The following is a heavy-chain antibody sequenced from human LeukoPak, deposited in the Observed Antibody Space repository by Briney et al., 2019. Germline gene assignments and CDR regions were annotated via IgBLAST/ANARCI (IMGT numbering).Heavy chain of an antibody. D-gene: IGHD2-2*02. V-gene: IGHV1-18*01. J-gene: IGHJ4*02. CDR2: ISAYNGNT. CDR1: GYTFTSYG. CDR3: ARESYCSSTSCHTSN. Sequence: ASVKVSCKASGYTFTSYGISWVRQAPGQGLEWMGWISAYNGNTNYAQKLQGRVTMTTDTSTSTAYMELRSLRSDDTAVYYCARESYCSSTSCHTSNWGQGTLVTVSS.